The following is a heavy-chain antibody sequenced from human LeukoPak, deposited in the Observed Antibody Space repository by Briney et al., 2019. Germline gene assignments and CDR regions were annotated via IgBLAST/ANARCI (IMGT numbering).Heavy chain of an antibody. CDR2: IYYSGST. V-gene: IGHV4-39*01. CDR3: ARHYYDSSGYYYVRY. CDR1: GGSISSSSYY. D-gene: IGHD3-22*01. Sequence: KPSETLSLTCTVSGGSISSSSYYWGWIRQPPGKGLEWIGSIYYSGSTYYNPSLKSRVTISVDTSKNQFSLKLSSVTAADTAVYYCARHYYDSSGYYYVRYWGQGTLVTVSS. J-gene: IGHJ4*02.